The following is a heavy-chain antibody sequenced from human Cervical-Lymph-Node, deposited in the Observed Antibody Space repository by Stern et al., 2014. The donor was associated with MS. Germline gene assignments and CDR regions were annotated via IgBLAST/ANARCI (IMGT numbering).Heavy chain of an antibody. Sequence: EDQLVESGGDLVQPGGSLRLSCAASGFTFSDYWMQWVRQAPWKGLVWVSHITSDGSSTTYADAVKGRFTVSRDNAKNTLYLQMDSLRAEDTAVYFCARDNYGTDYWGQGTLVTVSS. CDR1: GFTFSDYW. CDR2: ITSDGSST. J-gene: IGHJ4*02. CDR3: ARDNYGTDY. D-gene: IGHD3-16*01. V-gene: IGHV3-74*01.